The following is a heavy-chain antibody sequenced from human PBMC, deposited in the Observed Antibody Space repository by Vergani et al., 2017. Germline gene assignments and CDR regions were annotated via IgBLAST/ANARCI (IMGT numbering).Heavy chain of an antibody. V-gene: IGHV4-59*01. CDR3: ARNRYGSGSYYDY. CDR2: IYYSGST. Sequence: QVQLQESGPGLVKPSETLSLTCTVSGGSISSYYWSWIRQPPGKGLEWIGYIYYSGSTNYNPSLKSRVTISVDTSKNQFSLKLSSVTAADTAVYYCARNRYGSGSYYDYWGQGTLVTVSS. CDR1: GGSISSYY. D-gene: IGHD3-10*01. J-gene: IGHJ4*02.